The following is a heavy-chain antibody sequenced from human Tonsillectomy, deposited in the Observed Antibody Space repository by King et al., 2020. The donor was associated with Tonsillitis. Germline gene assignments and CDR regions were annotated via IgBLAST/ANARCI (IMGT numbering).Heavy chain of an antibody. J-gene: IGHJ4*02. D-gene: IGHD6-19*01. CDR3: ARAEAGVKY. Sequence: QLQESGPGLVKPSETLSLTCSVSGYSINSGYYWAWIRLPPGKGLEWIGAIYHTGSTYYIPSLETRVTMSVDTSKNQFSLNLASVTAADTAIYYCARAEAGVKYWGQGSLVTVSS. CDR2: IYHTGST. V-gene: IGHV4-38-2*02. CDR1: GYSINSGYY.